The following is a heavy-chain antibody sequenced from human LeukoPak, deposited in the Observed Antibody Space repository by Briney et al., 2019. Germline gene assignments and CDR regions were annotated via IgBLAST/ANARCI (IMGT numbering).Heavy chain of an antibody. V-gene: IGHV4-39*01. CDR3: ARLQRSGIAAAGPVGY. J-gene: IGHJ4*02. Sequence: PSETLSLTCSVSGASISSGSNYWGWIRQPPGKTLEWIGSIYSSGSTYYNPSLKSRVTISVDTSKNQFSLKLSSVTAADTAVYYCARLQRSGIAAAGPVGYWGQGTLVTVSS. D-gene: IGHD6-13*01. CDR2: IYSSGST. CDR1: GASISSGSNY.